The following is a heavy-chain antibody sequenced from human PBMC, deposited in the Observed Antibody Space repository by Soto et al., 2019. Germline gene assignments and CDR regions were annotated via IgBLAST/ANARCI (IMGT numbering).Heavy chain of an antibody. V-gene: IGHV3-30*18. CDR1: GFSFSTFG. Sequence: QVQLVESGGSVVQPGRSLRLSCAASGFSFSTFGMHWVRQAPGKGLEWLAGMLYDGTNIHYADSVKGRFTISRDSSKNTGYLEMNNLRAEDTAVYFCAKDDGTGSWGQGTLVTVSS. CDR3: AKDDGTGS. CDR2: MLYDGTNI. J-gene: IGHJ5*02. D-gene: IGHD1-1*01.